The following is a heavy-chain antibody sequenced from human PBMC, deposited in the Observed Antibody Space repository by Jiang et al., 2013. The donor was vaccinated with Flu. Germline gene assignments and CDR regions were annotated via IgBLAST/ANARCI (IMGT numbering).Heavy chain of an antibody. CDR3: ARLVDPNSSHSAVDS. V-gene: IGHV5-51*01. Sequence: LVESGAEVKKPGESLKISCKCSGYSFSSHWFAWVRQKPGKGLEWMGIVSGHETTVAYYSPSFEGQVTISADEAISTAYLQWSSLKVSDTAKYYCARLVDPNSSHSAVDSWGQGTMVTVSS. CDR1: GYSFSSHW. J-gene: IGHJ4*02. CDR2: VSGHETTVA. D-gene: IGHD6-19*01.